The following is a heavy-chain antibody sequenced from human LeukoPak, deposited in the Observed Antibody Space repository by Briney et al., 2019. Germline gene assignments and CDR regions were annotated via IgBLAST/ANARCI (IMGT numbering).Heavy chain of an antibody. V-gene: IGHV3-23*01. D-gene: IGHD5-18*01. CDR1: GLTFSRYA. CDR2: ISESGSGT. Sequence: GGSLRLSCAVSGLTFSRYAMSWVRQAPGKGLEWVSAISESGSGTYYADSVKGRFTISRDNSKDTLSLQMNSLRAENTAVYYCAKDIAQGYTFGSIEQDYWGQGTLVTVSS. J-gene: IGHJ4*02. CDR3: AKDIAQGYTFGSIEQDY.